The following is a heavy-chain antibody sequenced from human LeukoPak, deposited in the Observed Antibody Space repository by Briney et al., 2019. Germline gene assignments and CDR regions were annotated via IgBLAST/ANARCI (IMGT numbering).Heavy chain of an antibody. CDR2: INHGGST. Sequence: PSETLSLTCAVYGGSFSGYYWSWIRQPPGKGLEWIGEINHGGSTNYNPSLKSRVTISVDTSKNQFSLKLSSVTAADTAVYYCARGHYVATVLGYYYYMDVWGKGTTVTVSS. J-gene: IGHJ6*03. D-gene: IGHD5-12*01. V-gene: IGHV4-34*01. CDR3: ARGHYVATVLGYYYYMDV. CDR1: GGSFSGYY.